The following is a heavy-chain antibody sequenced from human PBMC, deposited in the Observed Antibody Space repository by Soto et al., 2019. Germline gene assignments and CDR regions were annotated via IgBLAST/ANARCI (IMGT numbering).Heavy chain of an antibody. V-gene: IGHV4-59*01. Sequence: SETLSLGWTGSAGSLSEEDWSLIRQPPGKGLEWIAYIFYSGGTEYNPSLESRVIVSVDTSRNQFSVKLSSLTAEDTAVYYCARGHSSSGYYGRTVWRQGPTVT. CDR1: AGSLSEED. D-gene: IGHD6-25*01. J-gene: IGHJ6*02. CDR2: IFYSGGT. CDR3: ARGHSSSGYYGRTV.